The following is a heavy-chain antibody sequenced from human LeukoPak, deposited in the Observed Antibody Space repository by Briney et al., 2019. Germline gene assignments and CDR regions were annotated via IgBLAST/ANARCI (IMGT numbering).Heavy chain of an antibody. Sequence: SETLSLICAVYGGSFSGYYWSWIRQPPGKGLEWIGEINHSGSTNYNPSLKSRVTISVDTSKNQFSLKLSSVTAADTAVYYCASPYGDYNGAFDIWGQGTMVTVSS. V-gene: IGHV4-34*01. CDR2: INHSGST. CDR3: ASPYGDYNGAFDI. CDR1: GGSFSGYY. J-gene: IGHJ3*02. D-gene: IGHD4-17*01.